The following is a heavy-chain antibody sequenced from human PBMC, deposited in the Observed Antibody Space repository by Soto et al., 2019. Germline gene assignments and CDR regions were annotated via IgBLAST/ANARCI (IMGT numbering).Heavy chain of an antibody. CDR1: GGSISSGDYY. CDR3: ARHGTYVSGKYFDS. V-gene: IGHV4-39*01. J-gene: IGHJ4*02. Sequence: SETLSLTCTVSGGSISSGDYYWSWIRQPPGKGLEWIATIYHNENTYYNPSLKSRVTIYIDTSKNQFSLRLSSVTAADTAVYFCARHGTYVSGKYFDSWGQGTLVTVSS. D-gene: IGHD3-10*01. CDR2: IYHNENT.